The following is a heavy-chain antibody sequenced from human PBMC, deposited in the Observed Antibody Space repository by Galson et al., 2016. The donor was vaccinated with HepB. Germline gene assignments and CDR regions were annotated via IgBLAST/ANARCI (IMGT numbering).Heavy chain of an antibody. J-gene: IGHJ5*02. V-gene: IGHV3-21*06. CDR3: ARGNYDTFEP. CDR2: ITASGGSK. CDR1: GFIFSSYS. D-gene: IGHD1-7*01. Sequence: SLRLSCAASGFIFSSYSMNWVRQAPGKGLEWLASITASGGSKHYANSVKGRFTISRDNSNNSLYLQMDSLGADDTAVHFCARGNYDTFEPWGQGTLVTVPS.